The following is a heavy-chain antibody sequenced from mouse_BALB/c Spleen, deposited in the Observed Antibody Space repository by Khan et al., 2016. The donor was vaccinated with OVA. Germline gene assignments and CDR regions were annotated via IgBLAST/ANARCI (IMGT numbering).Heavy chain of an antibody. V-gene: IGHV1-7*01. CDR3: TSHGSSYTWFGY. CDR2: IDPTTGYT. Sequence: QVRLQQSGAELAKPGASVKMSCKASGYTFTNYWMHWVKQRPGQGLEWIGYIDPTTGYTEYNQKFKDKATLTAAKSSSTAYMQLSSLTSEDYAVYYCTSHGSSYTWFGYWAQGTLVTVSA. J-gene: IGHJ3*01. CDR1: GYTFTNYW. D-gene: IGHD1-1*01.